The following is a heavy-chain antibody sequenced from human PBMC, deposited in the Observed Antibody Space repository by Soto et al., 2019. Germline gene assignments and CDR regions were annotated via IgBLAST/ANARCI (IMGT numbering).Heavy chain of an antibody. CDR2: IKSRPDGGTT. J-gene: IGHJ4*02. CDR3: VTGQYCDY. V-gene: IGHV3-15*01. Sequence: PGGSLRLSCIGSGFTFSNAWINWVRQAPGKGLEWVGRIKSRPDGGTTDYAAPVKGRFTISRDDSRNSVYLQMNSLKTEDTALYYCVTGQYCDYWGQGTLGTVSS. CDR1: GFTFSNAW.